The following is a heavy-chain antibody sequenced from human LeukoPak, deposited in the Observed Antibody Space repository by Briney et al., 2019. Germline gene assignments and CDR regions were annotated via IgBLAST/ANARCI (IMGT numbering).Heavy chain of an antibody. J-gene: IGHJ4*02. D-gene: IGHD1-26*01. V-gene: IGHV3-30-3*01. CDR3: ASGRGWWELLLDY. CDR1: GFTFSSYA. Sequence: GRSLRLSCAASGFTFSSYAMHWVRQAPGKGLEWVAVISYDGSNKYYADSVKGRFTISRDNSKNTLYLQMNSLRAEDTAMYYCASGRGWWELLLDYWGQGTLVTVSS. CDR2: ISYDGSNK.